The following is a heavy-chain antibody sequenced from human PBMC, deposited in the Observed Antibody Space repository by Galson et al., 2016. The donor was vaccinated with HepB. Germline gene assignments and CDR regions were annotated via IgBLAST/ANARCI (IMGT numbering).Heavy chain of an antibody. J-gene: IGHJ3*01. D-gene: IGHD2-15*01. V-gene: IGHV3-48*01. CDR2: SDTTSTTT. CDR3: ARDRGYCTGGNCYRFFDF. Sequence: SLRLSCAASGFSFNIFSVSWVRQAPGKGLEWISHSDTTSTTTYYAESVRGRFTISRGNAKRLAHLQLNSLRVDDTAVYYCARDRGYCTGGNCYRFFDFWGQGIMVTVSS. CDR1: GFSFNIFS.